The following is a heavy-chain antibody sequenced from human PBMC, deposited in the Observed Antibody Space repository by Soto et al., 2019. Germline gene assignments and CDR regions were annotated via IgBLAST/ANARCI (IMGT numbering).Heavy chain of an antibody. CDR2: IYYSGKT. CDR1: GASITSTTYF. CDR3: AKNLPRTGRFDY. V-gene: IGHV4-39*01. Sequence: SETLSLTCSLSGASITSTTYFWAWIRKTPGKGLEWIVSIYYSGKTHYNPSLKSRATISVDGSRNQFSLEVKSVTAADTAVYYCAKNLPRTGRFDYWGQGTVVTVSS. J-gene: IGHJ4*02.